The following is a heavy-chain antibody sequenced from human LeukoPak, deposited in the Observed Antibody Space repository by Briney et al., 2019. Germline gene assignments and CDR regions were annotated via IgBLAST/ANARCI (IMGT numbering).Heavy chain of an antibody. J-gene: IGHJ4*02. D-gene: IGHD3-3*01. CDR3: AKDHNFWSGXSDY. CDR1: GFTFSSYG. Sequence: PGGSLRLSCAASGFTFSSYGMHWVRQAPGKGPEWVAVISYDGSNKYYADSVKGRFTISRDNSKNTLYLQMNSLRAEDTAVYYCAKDHNFWSGXSDYWGQGTLVTVSS. CDR2: ISYDGSNK. V-gene: IGHV3-30*18.